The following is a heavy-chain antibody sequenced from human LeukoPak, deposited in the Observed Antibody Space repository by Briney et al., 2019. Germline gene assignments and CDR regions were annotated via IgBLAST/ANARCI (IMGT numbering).Heavy chain of an antibody. CDR1: GFTFSDYY. J-gene: IGHJ6*03. D-gene: IGHD1-7*01. CDR2: ISSSVRSI. CDR3: ARGEDNWNFLNYYYSMDV. Sequence: PGGSLRLSCAASGFTFSDYYMTWIRQAPGKGREWVSYISSSVRSIYYADSVKGRFTVSRDNAKIQQYLQTKNLSAEDTAVYYCARGEDNWNFLNYYYSMDVWGKGTTVPVSS. V-gene: IGHV3-11*01.